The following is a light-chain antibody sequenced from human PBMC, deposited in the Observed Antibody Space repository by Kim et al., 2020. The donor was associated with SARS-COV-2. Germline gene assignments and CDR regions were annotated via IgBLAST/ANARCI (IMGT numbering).Light chain of an antibody. CDR2: GAS. CDR1: QSVSIDC. J-gene: IGKJ2*03. V-gene: IGKV3-20*01. CDR3: QKYGSSPPFS. Sequence: SPGERATLSCRASQSVSIDCLAWYHHKPGQAPRLLIDGASSRATGIPDRFTGSGSGTDFTLTISRLEPEDFAGYYCQKYGSSPPFSFGQGTKLEI.